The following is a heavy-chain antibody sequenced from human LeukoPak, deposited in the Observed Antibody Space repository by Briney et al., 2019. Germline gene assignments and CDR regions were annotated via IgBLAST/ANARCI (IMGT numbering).Heavy chain of an antibody. D-gene: IGHD5-12*01. CDR1: GFTFSSYW. CDR2: INSDGSST. J-gene: IGHJ3*02. Sequence: GGSLRLSCAASGFTFSSYWMHWVRQAPGKGLVWVSRINSDGSSTSYADSVKGRFTISRDNAKSTLYLQMNSLRAEDTAVYYCARGPGYAVGDAFDIWGQGTMVTVSS. CDR3: ARGPGYAVGDAFDI. V-gene: IGHV3-74*01.